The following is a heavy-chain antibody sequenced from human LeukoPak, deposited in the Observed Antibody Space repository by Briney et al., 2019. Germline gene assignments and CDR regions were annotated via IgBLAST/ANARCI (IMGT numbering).Heavy chain of an antibody. CDR2: IYTTGRT. V-gene: IGHV4-4*07. D-gene: IGHD5-18*01. Sequence: SETLSLTCDVSGVSIRSYWWSWVRKPAGKGLEWIGRIYTTGRTNYSPSFQSRVTMSIDMSSNQFSLTLSSVTAADTAVYYCARSGYTISAYHSDFWGQGAPVTASS. J-gene: IGHJ4*02. CDR3: ARSGYTISAYHSDF. CDR1: GVSIRSYW.